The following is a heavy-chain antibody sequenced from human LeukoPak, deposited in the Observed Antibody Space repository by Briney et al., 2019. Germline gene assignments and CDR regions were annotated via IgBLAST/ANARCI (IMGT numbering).Heavy chain of an antibody. V-gene: IGHV4-59*01. J-gene: IGHJ5*02. CDR2: IYYSGST. D-gene: IGHD3-10*01. CDR3: ARDSGYGPFDP. CDR1: GGSMSTYY. Sequence: SETLSLTCTVSGGSMSTYYWSWIRQPPGKGLEWIGYIYYSGSTNYNPSLKSRVTISVDTSKNQFSLKLSSVTTADTAVYYCARDSGYGPFDPWGQGTLVTVSS.